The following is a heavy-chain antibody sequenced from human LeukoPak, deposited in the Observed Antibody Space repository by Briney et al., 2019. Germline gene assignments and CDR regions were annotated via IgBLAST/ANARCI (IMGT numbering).Heavy chain of an antibody. D-gene: IGHD4-11*01. CDR1: GYTFTSYG. CDR2: ISAYNGNT. J-gene: IGHJ6*02. Sequence: ASVKVSCKASGYTFTSYGISWVRQAPGQGLEWMGWISAYNGNTNYAQKLQGRVTMTTDTSTSTAYMGLRSLRSDDTAVYYCARERVATVTIPSYYYGMDVWGQGTTVTVSS. CDR3: ARERVATVTIPSYYYGMDV. V-gene: IGHV1-18*01.